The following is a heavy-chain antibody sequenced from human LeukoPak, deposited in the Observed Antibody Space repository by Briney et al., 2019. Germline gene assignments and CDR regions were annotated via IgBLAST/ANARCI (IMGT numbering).Heavy chain of an antibody. V-gene: IGHV4-59*01. CDR2: VSYNGNT. Sequence: SETLSLTCTVSGGSISGYYWSCIRQPPGKGLEWIGYVSYNGNTNYNPSLKSRVTISVDTSKNQFSLRLRSVSAAGTAVYYCARESYGSGNNWGQGTLVTVSS. J-gene: IGHJ1*01. CDR3: ARESYGSGNN. CDR1: GGSISGYY. D-gene: IGHD3-10*01.